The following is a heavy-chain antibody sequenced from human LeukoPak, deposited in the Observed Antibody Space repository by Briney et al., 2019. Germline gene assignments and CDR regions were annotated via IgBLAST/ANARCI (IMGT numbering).Heavy chain of an antibody. D-gene: IGHD6-19*01. CDR2: IRYDGSNK. Sequence: GRSLRLSCTASGFTLSSHAMHWVRQAPGKGLEWVAFIRYDGSNKYYADSVKGRFTISRDNSKNTLYLQMNSLRAEDTAVYYCAKSSIGSGWPFDYWGQGTLVTVSS. J-gene: IGHJ4*02. V-gene: IGHV3-30*02. CDR3: AKSSIGSGWPFDY. CDR1: GFTLSSHA.